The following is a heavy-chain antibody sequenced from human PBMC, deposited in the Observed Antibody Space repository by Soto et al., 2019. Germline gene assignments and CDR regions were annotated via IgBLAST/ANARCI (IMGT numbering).Heavy chain of an antibody. V-gene: IGHV4-30-4*01. Sequence: SETLSLTCTVSAGSISRGDHFWSWIRQTPGKGLEWIGYISNSGTTYYNPSLRSRATISVDTPKHQFSLMLSSVTAADTAVYYCARGLFDYDILTGPHGAFDPWGQGTLVTVSS. J-gene: IGHJ5*02. CDR1: AGSISRGDHF. CDR3: ARGLFDYDILTGPHGAFDP. D-gene: IGHD3-9*01. CDR2: ISNSGTT.